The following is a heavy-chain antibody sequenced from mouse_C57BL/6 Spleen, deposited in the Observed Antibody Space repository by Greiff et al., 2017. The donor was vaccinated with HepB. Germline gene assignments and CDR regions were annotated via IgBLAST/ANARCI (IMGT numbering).Heavy chain of an antibody. Sequence: QVQLQQPGAELVMPGASVKLSCKASGYTFTSYWMHWVKQRPGQGLEWIGEIDPSDSYTNYNQKFKGKSTLTVDKSSSTAYMQLSSLTSEDAAVYYCARGTPGFAYWGQGTLVTVSA. CDR1: GYTFTSYW. CDR3: ARGTPGFAY. CDR2: IDPSDSYT. J-gene: IGHJ3*01. D-gene: IGHD3-3*01. V-gene: IGHV1-69*01.